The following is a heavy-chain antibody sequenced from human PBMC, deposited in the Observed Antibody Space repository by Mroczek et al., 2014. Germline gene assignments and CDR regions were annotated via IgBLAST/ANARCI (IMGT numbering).Heavy chain of an antibody. D-gene: IGHD2-15*01. V-gene: IGHV3-9*01. J-gene: IGHJ5*02. CDR2: ISWNSGSI. Sequence: VQLVESGGGLVQPGRSLRLSCAAAGFTFDDYAMHWVRQAPGKGLEWVSGISWNSGSIGYADPVKGRFTISRDNAKNSLYLQMNSLRAEDTALYYCAKDSSYCSGGSCYSGYGGWFDPWGQGTLVTVSS. CDR3: AKDSSYCSGGSCYSGYGGWFDP. CDR1: GFTFDDYA.